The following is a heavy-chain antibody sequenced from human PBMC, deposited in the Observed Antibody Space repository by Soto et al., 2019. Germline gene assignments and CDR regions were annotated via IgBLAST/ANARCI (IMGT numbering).Heavy chain of an antibody. CDR1: GGTFSSYA. V-gene: IGHV1-69*12. J-gene: IGHJ6*02. D-gene: IGHD3-10*01. Sequence: QVQLVQSGAEVKKPGSSVKVSCKASGGTFSSYAISWVRQAPGQGLAWMGGIIPIFGTANYAQKFQGRVTITADESTSTAYMELSSLRAEDTAVYYCARGRYDGSGSRTDYYYYYGMDVWGQGTTVTVSS. CDR3: ARGRYDGSGSRTDYYYYYGMDV. CDR2: IIPIFGTA.